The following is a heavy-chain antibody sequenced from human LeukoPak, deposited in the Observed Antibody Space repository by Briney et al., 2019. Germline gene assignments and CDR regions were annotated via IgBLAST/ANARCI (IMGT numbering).Heavy chain of an antibody. D-gene: IGHD1-7*01. V-gene: IGHV4-4*07. CDR2: IYTSGST. J-gene: IGHJ2*01. CDR1: GGSISSYY. CDR3: AVTGTTLWYFDL. Sequence: SETLSLTCTVSGGSISSYYWSWIRQPAGKGLEWIGRIYTSGSTNYNPSLKSRVTMSVGTSKNQFSLKLSSVTAADTAVYYCAVTGTTLWYFDLWGRGTLVTVSS.